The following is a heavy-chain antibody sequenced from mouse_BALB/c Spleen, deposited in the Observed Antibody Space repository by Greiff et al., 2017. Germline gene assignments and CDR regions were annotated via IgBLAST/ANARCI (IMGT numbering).Heavy chain of an antibody. Sequence: EVQLQQSGAELVRPGALVKLSCKASGFNIKDYYMHWVKQRPEQGLEWIGWIDPANGNTIYDPKFQGKASITADTSSNTAYLQLSSLTSEDTAVYYGARGVYDYYRYWGEGTTLTVSS. V-gene: IGHV14-1*02. J-gene: IGHJ2*01. CDR3: ARGVYDYYRY. D-gene: IGHD2-4*01. CDR2: IDPANGNT. CDR1: GFNIKDYY.